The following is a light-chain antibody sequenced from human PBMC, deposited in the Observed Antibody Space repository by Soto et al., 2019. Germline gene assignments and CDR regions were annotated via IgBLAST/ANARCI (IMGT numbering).Light chain of an antibody. Sequence: EIVMTQYPATLSVYPGERATLSFRASQSVRSNLAWYQQKPGQAPRLLIYGASTRATGIPSRFSGSGSGTEFTLTISSLQSEDFAVYYCQQYNNWPPCRFGQGTKVEI. V-gene: IGKV3-15*01. CDR2: GAS. J-gene: IGKJ1*01. CDR3: QQYNNWPPCR. CDR1: QSVRSN.